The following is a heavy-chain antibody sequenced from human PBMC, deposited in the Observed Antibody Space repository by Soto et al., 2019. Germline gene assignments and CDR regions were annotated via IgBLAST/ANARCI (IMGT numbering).Heavy chain of an antibody. CDR3: AKRLGASASGIPPFDY. D-gene: IGHD1-26*01. V-gene: IGHV3-23*01. CDR1: GFSFNNYA. J-gene: IGHJ4*02. Sequence: EVQLLESGGGLVQPGGSLRLSCAASGFSFNNYAMSWVRQAPGKGLEWVSSISGSGGGTYYADSLKGRFTISRDNSKNLLYLQMNSLSAEDTAVYYCAKRLGASASGIPPFDYWGQGTLVTVSS. CDR2: ISGSGGGT.